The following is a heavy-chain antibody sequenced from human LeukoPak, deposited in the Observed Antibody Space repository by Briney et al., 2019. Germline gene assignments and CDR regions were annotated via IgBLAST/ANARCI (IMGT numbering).Heavy chain of an antibody. CDR3: ARSPGNGPYYYYYMDV. CDR2: IHGDGIST. D-gene: IGHD2-8*01. Sequence: GGSLRLSCAASGFTFSTYLMHWVRQAPGKGPVWVSRIHGDGISTTYADSVKGRFTISRDNAKNTLYLQMNSLRAEDTAVYYCARSPGNGPYYYYYMDVWGKGTTVTVSS. J-gene: IGHJ6*03. V-gene: IGHV3-74*01. CDR1: GFTFSTYL.